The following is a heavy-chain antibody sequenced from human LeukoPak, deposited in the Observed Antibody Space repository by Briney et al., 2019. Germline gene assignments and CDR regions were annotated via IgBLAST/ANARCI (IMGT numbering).Heavy chain of an antibody. CDR2: IYYSGST. CDR3: ARRGGLLWFGEFPFHP. D-gene: IGHD3-10*01. CDR1: GGSISSYY. J-gene: IGHJ5*02. Sequence: SETLSLTCTVSGGSISSYYWSWIRQPPGKGLEWIGYIYYSGSTNYNPSLKSRVTISVDTSKNQFSLKLSSVTAADTAVYYCARRGGLLWFGEFPFHPWGQGTLVTVSS. V-gene: IGHV4-59*01.